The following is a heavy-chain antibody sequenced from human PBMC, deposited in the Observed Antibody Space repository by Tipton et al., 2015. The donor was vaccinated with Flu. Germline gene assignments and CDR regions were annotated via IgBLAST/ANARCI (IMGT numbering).Heavy chain of an antibody. CDR3: ARLSYYDVDLKNFYFDH. Sequence: TLSLTCTVSGDSTSGDHWNWIRQPAGKGLEWIGRIYTSGSTNYNPSLKSRVTMSVDASKTQFSLKLSSVTAADTAVYYCARLSYYDVDLKNFYFDHWGQGALVTVSS. J-gene: IGHJ4*02. V-gene: IGHV4-4*07. CDR2: IYTSGST. CDR1: GDSTSGDH. D-gene: IGHD3-10*02.